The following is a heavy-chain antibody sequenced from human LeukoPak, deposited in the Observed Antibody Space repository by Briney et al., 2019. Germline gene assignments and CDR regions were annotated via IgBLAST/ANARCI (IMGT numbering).Heavy chain of an antibody. Sequence: GSLRLSCAASGFTFSSYGMHWVRQVPSKGLQWVAVISYHGSNKYYAASVKGRFTISRDNSKNTLYLQMSSLSAEDTAVYYCAKGCSSSWYLFDYWGQGTLVTVSS. J-gene: IGHJ4*02. CDR1: GFTFSSYG. V-gene: IGHV3-30*18. CDR3: AKGCSSSWYLFDY. CDR2: ISYHGSNK. D-gene: IGHD6-13*01.